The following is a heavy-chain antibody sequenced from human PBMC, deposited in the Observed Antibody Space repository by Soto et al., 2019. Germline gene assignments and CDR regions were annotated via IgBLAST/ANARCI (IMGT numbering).Heavy chain of an antibody. CDR1: GYTFTSYY. CDR2: INPSGGST. J-gene: IGHJ5*02. V-gene: IGHV1-46*01. D-gene: IGHD5-12*01. CDR3: ARGFSGYDFPPPENNWFAP. Sequence: ASVKVSCKASGYTFTSYYMHWVRQAPGQGLEWMGIINPSGGSTSYTQKFQGRVTMTRDTSTSTVHMELSSLRSEDTAVYYCARGFSGYDFPPPENNWFAPWGQGTLVTVSS.